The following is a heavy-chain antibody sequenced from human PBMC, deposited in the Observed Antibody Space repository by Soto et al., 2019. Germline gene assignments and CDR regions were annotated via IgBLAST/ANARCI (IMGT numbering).Heavy chain of an antibody. D-gene: IGHD1-26*01. Sequence: QVQLVQSGAEVKKPGASVKVSCKASGYTFTGYYMHWVRQAPGQGLEWMGWINPNRGGTNYAQKLQGWVTMTRDTSISTAYMELSRLRSDDTAVYYCARDIVGGQLDAFDIWGQGTMVTVSS. V-gene: IGHV1-2*04. CDR2: INPNRGGT. CDR3: ARDIVGGQLDAFDI. J-gene: IGHJ3*02. CDR1: GYTFTGYY.